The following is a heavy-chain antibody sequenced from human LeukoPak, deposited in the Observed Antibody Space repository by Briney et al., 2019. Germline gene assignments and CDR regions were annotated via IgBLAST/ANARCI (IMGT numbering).Heavy chain of an antibody. V-gene: IGHV4-39*01. Sequence: PSETLSLTCTVSGGSISSSSFHWPWIRQPPGNGMEWIGRVSFSGSTHYNPSLKSRVTMSVDTSQNQFSLKLTSVTAADTAVYYCARLSIGGTLDYWGQGTRVTVAS. D-gene: IGHD2/OR15-2a*01. CDR1: GGSISSSSFH. J-gene: IGHJ4*02. CDR2: VSFSGST. CDR3: ARLSIGGTLDY.